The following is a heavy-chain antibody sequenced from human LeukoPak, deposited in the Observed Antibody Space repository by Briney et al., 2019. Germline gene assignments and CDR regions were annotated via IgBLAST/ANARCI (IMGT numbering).Heavy chain of an antibody. V-gene: IGHV3-48*03. CDR1: GFIFSSYE. CDR2: ISSSGSTI. Sequence: GGSLRLSCAASGFIFSSYEMNWVRQAPGKGLEWISYISSSGSTIYYADSVKGRFTISRDNAKNSLYLQMNSLRAEDTAVYYCARGYSGYDLAQFDYWGQGTLVTVSS. D-gene: IGHD5-12*01. J-gene: IGHJ4*02. CDR3: ARGYSGYDLAQFDY.